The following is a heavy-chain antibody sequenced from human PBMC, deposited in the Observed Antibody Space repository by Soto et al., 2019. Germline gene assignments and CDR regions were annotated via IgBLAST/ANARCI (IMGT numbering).Heavy chain of an antibody. CDR2: IIPIFGTA. V-gene: IGHV1-69*13. J-gene: IGHJ1*01. CDR1: GGTFRSSS. Sequence: VASVKVSFKASGGTFRSSSINWVRQAPGQGLEWMGGIIPIFGTANNAQKFQGRVTITADESATTVYMELSSLRSEATAVYYCARAPNILAVQYYFKQWRQGTLVNV. CDR3: ARAPNILAVQYYFKQ. D-gene: IGHD6-19*01.